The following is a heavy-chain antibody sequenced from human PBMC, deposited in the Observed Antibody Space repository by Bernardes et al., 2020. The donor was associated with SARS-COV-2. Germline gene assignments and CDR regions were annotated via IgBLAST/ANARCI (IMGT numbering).Heavy chain of an antibody. V-gene: IGHV4-30-4*01. CDR3: ARGTYCTSGSCYNDFHWFDP. J-gene: IGHJ5*02. D-gene: IGHD2-2*02. CDR2: SYNRGTT. Sequence: SETLSLTCTVSGDSISSGDYYWSWIRQPPGKGLEWIGHSYNRGTTYYNTSLNSRVSISIDNSKNQVSLELNSVTASDTAVYYCARGTYCTSGSCYNDFHWFDPWGQGALVTVSS. CDR1: GDSISSGDYY.